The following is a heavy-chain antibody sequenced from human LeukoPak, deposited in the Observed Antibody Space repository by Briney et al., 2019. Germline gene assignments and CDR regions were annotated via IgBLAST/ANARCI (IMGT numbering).Heavy chain of an antibody. CDR3: ARGTPRGSSGWYRGVAY. CDR1: GGSFSGYY. Sequence: SETLSLTCAVYGGSFSGYYWSWIRQPPGKGLEWIGELNHSESTNYNPSLKSRVTISVDTSKNQFSLKLSSVTAADTAVYYCARGTPRGSSGWYRGVAYWGQGTLVTVSS. CDR2: LNHSEST. J-gene: IGHJ4*02. V-gene: IGHV4-34*01. D-gene: IGHD6-19*01.